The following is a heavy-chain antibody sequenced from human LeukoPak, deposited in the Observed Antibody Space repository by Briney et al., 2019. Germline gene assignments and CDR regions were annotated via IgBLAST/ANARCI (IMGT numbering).Heavy chain of an antibody. D-gene: IGHD5-18*01. CDR3: AKGGGYSYGPSAPIGY. CDR1: GFTFSSYG. Sequence: GRSLRLSCAASGFTFSSYGMHWVRQAPGKGLEWVAVISYDGSNKYYADSVKGRFTISRDNSKNTLYLQMNSLRAEDTAVYYCAKGGGYSYGPSAPIGYWGQGTLVTVSS. V-gene: IGHV3-30*18. CDR2: ISYDGSNK. J-gene: IGHJ4*02.